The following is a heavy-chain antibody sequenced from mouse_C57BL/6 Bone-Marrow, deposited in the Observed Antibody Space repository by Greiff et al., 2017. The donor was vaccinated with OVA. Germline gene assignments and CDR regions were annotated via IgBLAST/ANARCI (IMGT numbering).Heavy chain of an antibody. D-gene: IGHD1-1*01. CDR2: IRNKANNHAT. V-gene: IGHV6-6*01. Sequence: EVKLMESGGGLVQPGGSMKLSCAASGFTFSDAWMDWVRQSPEKGLEWVAEIRNKANNHATYYAESVKGRFTISRDDSKSSVYLQMNSLRAEDTGIYYCTGYGSSYDAMDYWGQGTSVTVSS. CDR3: TGYGSSYDAMDY. J-gene: IGHJ4*01. CDR1: GFTFSDAW.